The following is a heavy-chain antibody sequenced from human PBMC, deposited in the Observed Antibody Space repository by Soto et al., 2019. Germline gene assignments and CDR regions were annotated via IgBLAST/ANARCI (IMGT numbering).Heavy chain of an antibody. CDR3: ARPLRYYWYFDL. Sequence: QVQLVQSGAEVKKPGASVKVSCKASGYTFTSYAMHWVRQAPGQRLEWMGWINAGNGNTKYSQKFQGRVTITRDTSASTAYMELSSLRSEDTAMYYCARPLRYYWYFDLWGRGTLVTVSS. V-gene: IGHV1-3*01. D-gene: IGHD4-17*01. CDR2: INAGNGNT. CDR1: GYTFTSYA. J-gene: IGHJ2*01.